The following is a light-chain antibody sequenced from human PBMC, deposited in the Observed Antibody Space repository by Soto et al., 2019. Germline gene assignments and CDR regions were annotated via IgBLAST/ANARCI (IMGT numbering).Light chain of an antibody. V-gene: IGKV3-20*01. CDR3: QHYDSARWT. CDR2: DAS. Sequence: EIVLTQSPGTLSLSPGERATLSCRASQSISSTYLTWYHQRPGQAPRLLIYDASRRATGIPDRFSGSGSGTDFSLTISRLDPEDFAVYYCQHYDSARWTFGLGTKVEIK. J-gene: IGKJ1*01. CDR1: QSISSTY.